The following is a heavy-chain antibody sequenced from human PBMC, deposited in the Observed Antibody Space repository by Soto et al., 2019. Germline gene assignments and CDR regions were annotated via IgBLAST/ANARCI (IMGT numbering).Heavy chain of an antibody. D-gene: IGHD3-3*01. Sequence: QVQLVESGGGLVKPGGSLRLSCAASGFTFSDYYMSWIRQAPGKGLEWVSYISSSGSTIYYADSVKGRFTISRDNAKNSTYLQMNRLRAEDTAVYYCARMYYDFWSGYYPPSDYYYYYMDVWGKGTTVTVSS. CDR2: ISSSGSTI. CDR1: GFTFSDYY. CDR3: ARMYYDFWSGYYPPSDYYYYYMDV. V-gene: IGHV3-11*01. J-gene: IGHJ6*03.